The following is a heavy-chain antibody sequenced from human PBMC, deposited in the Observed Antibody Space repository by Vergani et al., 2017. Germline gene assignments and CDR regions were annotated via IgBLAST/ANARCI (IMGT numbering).Heavy chain of an antibody. V-gene: IGHV4-30-2*01. D-gene: IGHD3-22*01. CDR3: VRSNYYDSSGSSDAFDI. J-gene: IGHJ3*02. CDR2: IYPSGST. Sequence: QLQLQESGSGLVKPSQTLSLTCAVSGGSISSGGYSWSWIRQPPGKGLEWIGYIYPSGSTYYNPSLKSRVTIAVDRSKNQFSLKLRSLTAADTAVYYCVRSNYYDSSGSSDAFDIWGQGTMVTVSS. CDR1: GGSISSGGYS.